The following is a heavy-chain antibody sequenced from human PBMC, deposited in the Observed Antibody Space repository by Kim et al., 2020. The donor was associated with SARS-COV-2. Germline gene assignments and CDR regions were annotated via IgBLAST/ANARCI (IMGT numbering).Heavy chain of an antibody. CDR2: IYYSGST. CDR1: GGSISSSSYY. V-gene: IGHV4-39*01. D-gene: IGHD6-19*01. Sequence: SETLSLTCTVSGGSISSSSYYWGWIRQPPGKGLEWIGSIYYSGSTYYNPSLKSRVTISVDTSKNQFSLKLSSVTAADTAVYYCARLRGGSGWSFDFDYWGQGTLVTVSS. CDR3: ARLRGGSGWSFDFDY. J-gene: IGHJ4*02.